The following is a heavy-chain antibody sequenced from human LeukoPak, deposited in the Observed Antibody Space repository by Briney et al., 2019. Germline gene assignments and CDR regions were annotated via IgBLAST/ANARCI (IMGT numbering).Heavy chain of an antibody. J-gene: IGHJ4*02. V-gene: IGHV1-69*05. Sequence: ASVKVSCKASGGTFSSYAINWVRQAPGQGLEWMGEIIPMFGTANYAQKFQGRVTITTDESTSTAYMELSSLRSEDTAVYYCARASPLMTTVDYWGQGTLVTVSS. D-gene: IGHD4-17*01. CDR1: GGTFSSYA. CDR2: IIPMFGTA. CDR3: ARASPLMTTVDY.